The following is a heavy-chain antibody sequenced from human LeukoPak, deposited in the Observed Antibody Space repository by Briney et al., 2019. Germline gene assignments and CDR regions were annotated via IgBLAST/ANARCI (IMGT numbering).Heavy chain of an antibody. CDR2: ISSSSKYI. Sequence: PGGSLRLSCAASGFTFSTYSMNWVRQAPGRGLEWVSSISSSSKYIYYADSVKGRFTISRDDAKNSLSLQMSSLRAEDTAVYYCARDLVIVVVPASWFYPWGQGTLVTVSS. CDR3: ARDLVIVVVPASWFYP. D-gene: IGHD2-2*03. CDR1: GFTFSTYS. J-gene: IGHJ5*02. V-gene: IGHV3-21*01.